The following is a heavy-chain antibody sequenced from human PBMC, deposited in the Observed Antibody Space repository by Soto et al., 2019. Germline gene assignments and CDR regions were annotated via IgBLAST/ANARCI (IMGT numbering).Heavy chain of an antibody. V-gene: IGHV4-34*01. J-gene: IGHJ4*02. CDR1: GGSFSGYI. CDR3: ARGRPSDGRYDYVWGSYRAPYYFDY. D-gene: IGHD3-16*02. CDR2: INHSGST. Sequence: SVTLSLTCAVQGGSFSGYIWTWIRQPPGKGLQWIGQINHSGSTNYNPSLKSRVTISVDTSKNQFSLKLSSVTAADTAVYYCARGRPSDGRYDYVWGSYRAPYYFDYWGQGTLVTVAA.